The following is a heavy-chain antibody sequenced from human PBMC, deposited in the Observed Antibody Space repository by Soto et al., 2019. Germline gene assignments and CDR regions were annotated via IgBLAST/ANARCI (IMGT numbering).Heavy chain of an antibody. V-gene: IGHV1-18*01. CDR2: ISAYNGNT. Sequence: QVQLVQSGAEVKKPGASVKVSCKASGYTFTSYGISWVRQAPGQGLEWMGWISAYNGNTNYAQKRQGRVTMTTDTSTSTAXMXXXRLRSDDTAVXXXARDSPPPREWGQGTLVTVSS. CDR3: ARDSPPPRE. J-gene: IGHJ4*02. CDR1: GYTFTSYG.